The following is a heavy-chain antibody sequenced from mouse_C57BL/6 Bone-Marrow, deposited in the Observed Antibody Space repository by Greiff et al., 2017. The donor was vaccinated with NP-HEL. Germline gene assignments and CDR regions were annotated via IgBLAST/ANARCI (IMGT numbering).Heavy chain of an antibody. CDR2: INPNNGGT. D-gene: IGHD1-1*01. Sequence: VQLQQSGPELVKPGASVKISCKASGYTFTDYYMNWVKQSHGKSLEWIGDINPNNGGTSYNQKFKGKATLTVDKSSSTAYMELRSLTSEDSAVYYCASPPTVVAHWYFDVWGTGTTVTVSS. J-gene: IGHJ1*03. V-gene: IGHV1-26*01. CDR1: GYTFTDYY. CDR3: ASPPTVVAHWYFDV.